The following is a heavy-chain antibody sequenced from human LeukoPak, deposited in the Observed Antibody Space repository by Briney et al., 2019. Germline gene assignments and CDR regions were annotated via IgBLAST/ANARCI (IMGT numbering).Heavy chain of an antibody. J-gene: IGHJ4*02. D-gene: IGHD1-26*01. Sequence: SETLFLTCAVSGYSISSGYYWGWLRQPPGKGLEWIGSIYHSGSTYYNPSLKSRVTISVDTSKNQFSLKLSSVTAADTAVYYCARLGPNVATDYWGQGTLVTVSS. CDR2: IYHSGST. CDR3: ARLGPNVATDY. V-gene: IGHV4-38-2*01. CDR1: GYSISSGYY.